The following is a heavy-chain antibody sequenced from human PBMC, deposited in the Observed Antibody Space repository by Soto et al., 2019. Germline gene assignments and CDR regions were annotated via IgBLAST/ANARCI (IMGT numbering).Heavy chain of an antibody. J-gene: IGHJ6*02. CDR2: ISYDGSDK. V-gene: IGHV3-30-3*01. D-gene: IGHD4-4*01. Sequence: QVQLVESGGGVVQPGRSLRLSCAASGFTLSPYAMFWVRQAPGKGLEYVAVISYDGSDKYYADSVKGRFTISRDNSKNTLYLQMNSLRAEDTGISYCARGSYGNRHYYHAMDVWGQGTTVTVSS. CDR3: ARGSYGNRHYYHAMDV. CDR1: GFTLSPYA.